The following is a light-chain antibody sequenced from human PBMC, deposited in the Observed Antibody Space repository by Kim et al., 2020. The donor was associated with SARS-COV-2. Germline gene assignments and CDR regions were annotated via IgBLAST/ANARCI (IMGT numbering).Light chain of an antibody. V-gene: IGKV3-20*01. CDR2: GAS. CDR3: QQYSSSPAT. CDR1: QSVSSNY. J-gene: IGKJ1*01. Sequence: EIVLTQSPGTLSLSPGERATLSCRASQSVSSNYLAWYQQKSGQAPRLLIYGASSRATGIPDRFSGSGSGTDFTLTITRLEPEDFAVYYCQQYSSSPATFGQGTKVEVK.